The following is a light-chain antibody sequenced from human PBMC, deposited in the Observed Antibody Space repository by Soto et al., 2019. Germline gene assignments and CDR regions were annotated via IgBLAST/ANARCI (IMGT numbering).Light chain of an antibody. V-gene: IGKV3-20*01. CDR1: QSVGSSF. J-gene: IGKJ4*01. CDR2: RIS. Sequence: EIVLTQSPDTLSLSPGERATLSCRASQSVGSSFLAWYQQKPGQAPRLLIYRISTRATGIPDRFTGSGSGTDFTLTISRLEPEDFAVYYCQQYENSPLTFGGGTKVEIK. CDR3: QQYENSPLT.